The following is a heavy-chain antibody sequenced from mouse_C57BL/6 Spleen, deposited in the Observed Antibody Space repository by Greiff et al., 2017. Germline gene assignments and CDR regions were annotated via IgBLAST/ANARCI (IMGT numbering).Heavy chain of an antibody. V-gene: IGHV1-64*01. J-gene: IGHJ2*01. Sequence: VQLQQPGAELVKPGASVKLSCKASGYTFTSYWMHWVKQRPGQGLEWIGMIHPNSGSTNYNEKFKSKATLTVDKSSSTAYMQLSSLTSEDSAVYYCARDFYYDYATDGGFDYWGQGTTLTVSS. CDR1: GYTFTSYW. CDR3: ARDFYYDYATDGGFDY. D-gene: IGHD2-4*01. CDR2: IHPNSGST.